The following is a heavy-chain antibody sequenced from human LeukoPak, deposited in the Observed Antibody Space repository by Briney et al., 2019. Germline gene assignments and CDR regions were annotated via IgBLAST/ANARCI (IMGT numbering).Heavy chain of an antibody. CDR3: ASGPYSSSQNYYSNFYLDV. V-gene: IGHV3-74*01. J-gene: IGHJ6*03. CDR1: GFTFSSFW. Sequence: GGCMRPSCAASGFTFSSFWMHWVRQAAGSVMVWVSRINSDVSSTSYTHSVKGRLPISRDNAKNTLYLKMTSLRAEDTAVYYCASGPYSSSQNYYSNFYLDVWGKGTTVTVSS. D-gene: IGHD6-6*01. CDR2: INSDVSST.